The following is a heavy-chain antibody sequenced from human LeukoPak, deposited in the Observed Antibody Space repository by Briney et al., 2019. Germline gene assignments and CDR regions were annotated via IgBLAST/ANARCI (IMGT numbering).Heavy chain of an antibody. CDR1: GFTFSSFA. J-gene: IGHJ4*02. CDR3: AKDREYYYDSRGYYHLIGAFDY. V-gene: IGHV3-23*01. D-gene: IGHD3-22*01. CDR2: FSETNSGI. Sequence: GGSLRLSCAASGFTFSSFAMSWVRQAPGKGLEWVSGFSETNSGIYYADSVKGRFTISRDNSKNTLYLQMNSLRAEDTAVYYCAKDREYYYDSRGYYHLIGAFDYWGQGTLVTVSS.